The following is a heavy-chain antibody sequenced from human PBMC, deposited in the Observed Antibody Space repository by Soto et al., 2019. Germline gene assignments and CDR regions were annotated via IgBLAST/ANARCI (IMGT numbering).Heavy chain of an antibody. V-gene: IGHV3-20*04. J-gene: IGHJ4*02. CDR2: INWNGGST. CDR3: ARDPGYSYGTQFDY. CDR1: GFTFVDYG. Sequence: EVQLVESGGGVLRPGGSRRLSGEALGFTFVDYGMSWARQAPGKGREWVSGINWNGGSTGYADSVKGRFAISRDNAKNSLYLQMNSLRAEDTALYYCARDPGYSYGTQFDYWGQGTLVTVSS. D-gene: IGHD5-18*01.